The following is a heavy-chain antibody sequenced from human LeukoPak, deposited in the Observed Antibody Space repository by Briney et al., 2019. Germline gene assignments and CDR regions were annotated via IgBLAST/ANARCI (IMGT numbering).Heavy chain of an antibody. D-gene: IGHD6-19*01. J-gene: IGHJ3*02. CDR2: INPNSGGT. CDR1: GYTFTGYY. Sequence: ASVKVSCKVSGYTFTGYYMHWVRQAPGQGLEWMGWINPNSGGTNYAQKFQGRVTMTRDTSISTAYMELSRLRSDDTAVYYCARDSIAVAGTTYDAFDIWGQGTMVTVSS. V-gene: IGHV1-2*02. CDR3: ARDSIAVAGTTYDAFDI.